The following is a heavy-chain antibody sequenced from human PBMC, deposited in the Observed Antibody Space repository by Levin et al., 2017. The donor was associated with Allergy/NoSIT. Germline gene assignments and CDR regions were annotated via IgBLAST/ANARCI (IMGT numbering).Heavy chain of an antibody. D-gene: IGHD3-10*01. Sequence: GESLKISCAASGFIVSDSCMSWIRQAPGKGLEWVSYISRGNSYTNYLDSVKGRFTISRDNAKNSLYLQMNSLRAEDTAIYYCARGRVPNDYWGQGTLVTVSS. J-gene: IGHJ4*02. CDR3: ARGRVPNDY. CDR2: ISRGNSYT. V-gene: IGHV3-11*05. CDR1: GFIVSDSC.